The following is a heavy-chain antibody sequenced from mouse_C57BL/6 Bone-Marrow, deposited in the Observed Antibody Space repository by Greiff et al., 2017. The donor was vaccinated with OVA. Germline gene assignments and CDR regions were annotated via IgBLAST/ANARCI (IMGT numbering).Heavy chain of an antibody. CDR3: TTRGTDYDYDGAWFAY. D-gene: IGHD2-4*01. V-gene: IGHV14-4*01. Sequence: EVQLQQSGAELVRPGASVKLSCTASGFNIKDDYMHWVKQRPEQGLEWIGWIDPENGDTEYASKFQGKATITADTSSNTAYLQLSSLTSEDTAVYYCTTRGTDYDYDGAWFAYWGQGTLVTVSA. J-gene: IGHJ3*01. CDR1: GFNIKDDY. CDR2: IDPENGDT.